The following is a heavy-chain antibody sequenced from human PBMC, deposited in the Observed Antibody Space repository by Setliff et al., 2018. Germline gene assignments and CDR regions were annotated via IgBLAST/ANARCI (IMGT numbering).Heavy chain of an antibody. CDR2: IYYSGST. CDR1: GGSISSYY. J-gene: IGHJ3*02. D-gene: IGHD3-22*01. CDR3: ARASYYYDSSGYYGAGAFDI. V-gene: IGHV4-59*01. Sequence: NPSETLSLTCTVSGGSISSYYWSWIRQPPGKGLEWIGYIYYSGSTNYNPSLKSRVTISVDTSKNQFSLKLSSVTAADTAVYYCARASYYYDSSGYYGAGAFDIWAKGQWSPSPQ.